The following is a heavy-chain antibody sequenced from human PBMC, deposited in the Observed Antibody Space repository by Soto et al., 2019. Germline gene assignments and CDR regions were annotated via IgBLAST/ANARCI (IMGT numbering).Heavy chain of an antibody. CDR2: ITSSGNTR. Sequence: TGGSLRLSCAASGFTFPNYEMNWVRQAPGKGLEWVSYITSSGNTRYYADSVKGRFTISRDNAKNSLFLQMNSLRVEDTAVYYCARGNSPVDVYWGQGTLVTVSS. CDR1: GFTFPNYE. D-gene: IGHD2-21*01. J-gene: IGHJ4*02. CDR3: ARGNSPVDVY. V-gene: IGHV3-48*03.